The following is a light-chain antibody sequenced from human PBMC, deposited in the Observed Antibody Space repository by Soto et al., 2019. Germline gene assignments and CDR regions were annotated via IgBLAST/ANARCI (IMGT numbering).Light chain of an antibody. CDR1: QSVSSF. Sequence: EIVLPQSPATLSLSPGEIATLSCRASQSVSSFLAWDQQKPGQAPRLLIYDASNRATGIPARFSGSGTGTDFTLTISSLEPEDFALYYCQQRSNWPPTFGQGTRLEI. CDR2: DAS. CDR3: QQRSNWPPT. V-gene: IGKV3-11*01. J-gene: IGKJ5*01.